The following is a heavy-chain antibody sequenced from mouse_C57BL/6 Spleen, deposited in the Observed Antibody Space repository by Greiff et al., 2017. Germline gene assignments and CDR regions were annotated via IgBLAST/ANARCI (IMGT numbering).Heavy chain of an antibody. CDR1: GYTFTSYW. V-gene: IGHV1-53*01. Sequence: QVQLQQPGTELVKPGASVKLSCKASGYTFTSYWMHWVKQRPGQGLEWIGNINPSNGGTNYNEKFKNKATLTVDKSSSTAYMQLSSLTSEDSAVYYCARRILYYYGSSYDNAMDYWGQGTSVTVSS. CDR3: ARRILYYYGSSYDNAMDY. J-gene: IGHJ4*01. D-gene: IGHD1-1*01. CDR2: INPSNGGT.